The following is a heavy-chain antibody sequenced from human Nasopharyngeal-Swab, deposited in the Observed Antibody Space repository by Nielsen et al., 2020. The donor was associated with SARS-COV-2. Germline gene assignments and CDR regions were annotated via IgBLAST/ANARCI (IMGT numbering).Heavy chain of an antibody. V-gene: IGHV4-39*01. CDR2: IYYSGST. J-gene: IGHJ4*02. Sequence: GSLRLSCTVSGGSISSSSYYWGWIRQPPGKGLEWIGSIYYSGSTYYNPSLKSRVTISVDKSKNQFSLQLSSVTAADTAVYYCVRSSSWYYFDYWAQGTQVTVSS. CDR1: GGSISSSSYY. CDR3: VRSSSWYYFDY. D-gene: IGHD6-13*01.